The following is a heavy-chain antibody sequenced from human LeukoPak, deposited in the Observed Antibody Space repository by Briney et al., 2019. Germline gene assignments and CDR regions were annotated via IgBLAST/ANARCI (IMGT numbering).Heavy chain of an antibody. CDR1: GGSITISSYF. J-gene: IGHJ4*02. CDR2: IYYSGTT. CDR3: ARGGPFDY. Sequence: SETLSLTCTVSGGSITISSYFWAWIRQPPGKGLEWIGSIYYSGTTYSNPSLRSRVTISLDTSKNQFFLTLNSVTAADTAVYFCARGGPFDYWGQGTVVTVSS. V-gene: IGHV4-39*07.